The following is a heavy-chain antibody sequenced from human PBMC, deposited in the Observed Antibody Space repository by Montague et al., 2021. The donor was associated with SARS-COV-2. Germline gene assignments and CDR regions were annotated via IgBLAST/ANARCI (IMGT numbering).Heavy chain of an antibody. CDR1: GGSISRYY. CDR2: ISESGSP. Sequence: SETLSLTCTVSGGSISRYYWSWIRQSPGQGLEWIAYISESGSPXXXPPPSSRVTVSVDTSKSQFSLKLTSVTAADTALYYCARHRIYLGESWWGEGTLVTVSS. D-gene: IGHD3-16*01. CDR3: ARHRIYLGESW. V-gene: IGHV4-59*08. J-gene: IGHJ4*02.